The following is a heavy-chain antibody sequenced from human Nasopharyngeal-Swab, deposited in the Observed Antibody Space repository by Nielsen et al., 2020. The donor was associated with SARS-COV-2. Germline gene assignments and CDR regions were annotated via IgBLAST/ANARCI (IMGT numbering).Heavy chain of an antibody. D-gene: IGHD3-10*01. Sequence: WVRQAPGQGLEWMGWISGYNGKINYAEKFQDRVTMTTDTSTYTAYMELRSLRSDDTAMYYCAREGAMVRSYGMDVWGQGTTVTVSS. J-gene: IGHJ6*02. CDR3: AREGAMVRSYGMDV. CDR2: ISGYNGKI. V-gene: IGHV1-18*01.